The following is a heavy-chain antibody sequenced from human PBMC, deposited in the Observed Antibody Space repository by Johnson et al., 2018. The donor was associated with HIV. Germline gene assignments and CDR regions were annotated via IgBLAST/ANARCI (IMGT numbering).Heavy chain of an antibody. Sequence: QVQLVESGGGVVQPGGSLRLSCAASGFTFSSYAMNWVRQAPGRGLEWVALIWHDGSNKYYADSVKGRFTISRDNSKNTLYLQMNSLRAEDTALYYCAKAYSSSWYGLDAFDIWGQGTMVTVSS. V-gene: IGHV3-33*06. J-gene: IGHJ3*02. D-gene: IGHD6-13*01. CDR2: IWHDGSNK. CDR3: AKAYSSSWYGLDAFDI. CDR1: GFTFSSYA.